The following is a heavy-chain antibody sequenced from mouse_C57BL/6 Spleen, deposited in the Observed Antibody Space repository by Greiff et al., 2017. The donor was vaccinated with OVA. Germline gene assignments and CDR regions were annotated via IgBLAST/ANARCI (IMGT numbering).Heavy chain of an antibody. V-gene: IGHV1-81*01. CDR1: GYTFTSYG. CDR2: IYPRSGNT. J-gene: IGHJ2*01. D-gene: IGHD2-4*01. Sequence: VQLQQSGAELARPGASVKLSCKASGYTFTSYGISWVKQRTGQGLEWIGEIYPRSGNTYYNEKFKGKATLTADKSSSTAYMELRSLPSEDSAVYFCARGASGLRPSYFDYWGQGTTLTVSS. CDR3: ARGASGLRPSYFDY.